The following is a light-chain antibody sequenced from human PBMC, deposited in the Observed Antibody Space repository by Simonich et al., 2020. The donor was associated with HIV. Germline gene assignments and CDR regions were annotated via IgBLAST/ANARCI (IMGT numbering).Light chain of an antibody. Sequence: DIQMTQSPSSLSASVGDRVTITCQAGQDISNFLNWYQQKPGEAPKFLIYDASYLETGVPSRFSGSGSGTDFTLTISSLQPEDFAIYYCQQANSFPPAFGGGTKVEIK. V-gene: IGKV1-33*01. CDR3: QQANSFPPA. CDR1: QDISNF. CDR2: DAS. J-gene: IGKJ4*01.